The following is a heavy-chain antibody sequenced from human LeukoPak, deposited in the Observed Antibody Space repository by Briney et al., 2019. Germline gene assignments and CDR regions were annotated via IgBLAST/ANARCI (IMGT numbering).Heavy chain of an antibody. CDR1: GFTFSSYG. J-gene: IGHJ4*02. Sequence: GGSLRLSCAASGFTFSSYGIHWVRQAPGKGLEGVAVISNDGSNKYYADSVKGRFTISRDKSKNTLYLQMNSLRAEDTAVYYCASENYYDSSAYLDYWGQGTLVTVSS. V-gene: IGHV3-30*03. CDR3: ASENYYDSSAYLDY. CDR2: ISNDGSNK. D-gene: IGHD3-22*01.